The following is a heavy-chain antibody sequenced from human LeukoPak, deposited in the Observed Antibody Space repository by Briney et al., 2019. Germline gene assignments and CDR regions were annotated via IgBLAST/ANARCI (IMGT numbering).Heavy chain of an antibody. V-gene: IGHV4-34*01. Sequence: SETLSLTCAVYGGSFSGYYWSWIRQHPGKGLEWIGEINHSGSTNYNPSLKSRVTISVDTSKNQFSLKLSSVTAADTAVYYCASLHDYGDYLNWFDPWGQGTLVTVSS. CDR2: INHSGST. CDR1: GGSFSGYY. CDR3: ASLHDYGDYLNWFDP. D-gene: IGHD4-17*01. J-gene: IGHJ5*02.